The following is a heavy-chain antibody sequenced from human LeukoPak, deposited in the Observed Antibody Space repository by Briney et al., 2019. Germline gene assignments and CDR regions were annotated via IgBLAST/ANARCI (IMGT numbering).Heavy chain of an antibody. CDR2: ICAYNGNT. Sequence: ASVKVTCKASGCTFTSYGISWVRQAPGQGLEGMGWICAYNGNTNYAQKLQGRFTITTTTSTSPAFMELRSRRPDDTAVYYCARDRGSGSSVNYFGYWGQGTLGTAS. D-gene: IGHD1-26*01. CDR3: ARDRGSGSSVNYFGY. J-gene: IGHJ4*02. CDR1: GCTFTSYG. V-gene: IGHV1-18*01.